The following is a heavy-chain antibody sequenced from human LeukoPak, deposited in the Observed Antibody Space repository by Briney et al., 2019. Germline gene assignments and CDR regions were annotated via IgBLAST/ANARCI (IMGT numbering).Heavy chain of an antibody. CDR1: GYSISTSYY. V-gene: IGHV4-38-2*02. Sequence: SETLSLTCTVSGYSISTSYYWGWVRQPPGKGLEWIGSILNSGSTYYNPSLKSRVTISVDLSKNQFPLKLSSVTAADTALYYCARYKDGYNYYFNPWGQGTLVSVSS. J-gene: IGHJ4*02. D-gene: IGHD5-18*01. CDR2: ILNSGST. CDR3: ARYKDGYNYYFNP.